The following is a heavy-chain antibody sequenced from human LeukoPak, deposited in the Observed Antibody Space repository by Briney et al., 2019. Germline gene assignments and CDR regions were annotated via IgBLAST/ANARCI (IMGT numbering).Heavy chain of an antibody. CDR3: ARDPTYYDFWSGYYAFDY. Sequence: GGSLRLSCAASGFTFSSHAMSWVRQAPGKGLEWVSAISGSGGSTYSADSVKGRFTISRDNAKNTLYLQMNSLRAEDTAVYYCARDPTYYDFWSGYYAFDYWGQGTLVTVSS. CDR1: GFTFSSHA. V-gene: IGHV3-23*01. CDR2: ISGSGGST. J-gene: IGHJ4*02. D-gene: IGHD3-3*01.